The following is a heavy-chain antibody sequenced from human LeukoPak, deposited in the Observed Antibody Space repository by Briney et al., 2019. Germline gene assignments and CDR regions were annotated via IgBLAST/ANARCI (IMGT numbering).Heavy chain of an antibody. J-gene: IGHJ3*02. CDR2: ISSGSSIM. D-gene: IGHD3-22*01. V-gene: IGHV3-48*04. CDR3: VRGGGSAYKYNAFDI. CDR1: GFTFGSYS. Sequence: GGSLRLSCVASGFTFGSYSMNWVRQAPGKGLEWVSYISSGSSIMYYADSVKGRFTISRDNTKNSLYLQMNSLRAEDTAVYYCVRGGGSAYKYNAFDIWGQGTMVTGSS.